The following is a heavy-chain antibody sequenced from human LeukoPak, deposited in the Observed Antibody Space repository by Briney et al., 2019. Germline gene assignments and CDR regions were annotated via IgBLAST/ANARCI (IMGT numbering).Heavy chain of an antibody. Sequence: PSETLSLTCTVSGGSISSGGYYWSWIRQHPGKGLEWIGYIYYSGSTYYNPSLKSRVTISVDTSKNQFSLKLSSVTAADTAVYYCARVSDGSELDYWGQGTLVTVSS. V-gene: IGHV4-31*03. CDR3: ARVSDGSELDY. CDR2: IYYSGST. D-gene: IGHD2-15*01. CDR1: GGSISSGGYY. J-gene: IGHJ4*02.